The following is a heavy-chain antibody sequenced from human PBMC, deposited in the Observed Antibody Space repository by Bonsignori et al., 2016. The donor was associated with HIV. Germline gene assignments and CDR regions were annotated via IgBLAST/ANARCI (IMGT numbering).Heavy chain of an antibody. CDR2: VNPGGTT. CDR3: ARGAVGRFDP. V-gene: IGHV4-34*02. J-gene: IGHJ5*02. CDR1: GGSFSGNY. D-gene: IGHD1-26*01. Sequence: QVQLEQWGAGLLKPSETLFLTCAVYGGSFSGNYWTWIRQSPDKGLEWIGEVNPGGTTNYNSSLKSRVAISVDTSKSQFSLTMTAVTGADTAVYYCARGAVGRFDPWGQGSLVTVSS.